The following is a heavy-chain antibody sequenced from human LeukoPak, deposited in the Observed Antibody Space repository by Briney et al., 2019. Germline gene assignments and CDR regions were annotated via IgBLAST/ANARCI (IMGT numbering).Heavy chain of an antibody. D-gene: IGHD2-2*02. CDR2: INHSGST. CDR3: ARVKLYYYYYYYGMDV. CDR1: GGSFSGYY. V-gene: IGHV4-34*01. J-gene: IGHJ6*02. Sequence: SETLSLTCAVYGGSFSGYYWSWIRQPPGKGLEWIGEINHSGSTNYNPSLKSRVTISVDTSNNQFSLKLSSVTAADTAVYYCARVKLYYYYYYYGMDVWGQGTTVTVSS.